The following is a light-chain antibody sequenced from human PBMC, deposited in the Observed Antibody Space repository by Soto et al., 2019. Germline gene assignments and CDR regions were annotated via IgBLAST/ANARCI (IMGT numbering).Light chain of an antibody. V-gene: IGKV1-13*02. CDR1: QGISSA. J-gene: IGKJ5*01. CDR2: DAS. CDR3: QQFNSYPLT. Sequence: AIQLTQSPSSLYASVGDRVTITCRASQGISSALAWYQQKPGKAPKLLIYDASSLESGVPSRFSGSGSGTDFTLTISSLQPEYFATYYCQQFNSYPLTFGQGTRLEIK.